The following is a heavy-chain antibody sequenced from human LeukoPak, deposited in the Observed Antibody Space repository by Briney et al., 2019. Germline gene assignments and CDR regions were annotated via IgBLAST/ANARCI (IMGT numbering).Heavy chain of an antibody. Sequence: SETLSLTCTVSGGSISGYYWSWIRQPPGKGLEWIGYVYNNGTATYSPSLKSRVTMSVDTSKNQFSLKLSSVTAADTAVYYCASHERLAWFGPWGQGTLVTVSS. V-gene: IGHV4-4*08. CDR3: ASHERLAWFGP. J-gene: IGHJ5*02. CDR1: GGSISGYY. CDR2: VYNNGTA.